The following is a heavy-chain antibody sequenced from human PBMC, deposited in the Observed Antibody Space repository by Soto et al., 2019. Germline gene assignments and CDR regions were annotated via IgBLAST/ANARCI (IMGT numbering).Heavy chain of an antibody. J-gene: IGHJ6*02. CDR1: GGSINSGVYS. CDR2: IYHSGRT. V-gene: IGHV4-30-2*01. CDR3: ARDDHDFWSGYNYYYGMDV. D-gene: IGHD3-3*01. Sequence: SETLSLTCAVSGGSINSGVYSWSWIRQPPGKGLEWIGYIYHSGRTYYNPSLKSRVTISVDRSKNQFSLKLSSVTAADTAVYYCARDDHDFWSGYNYYYGMDVWGQGTTVTVSS.